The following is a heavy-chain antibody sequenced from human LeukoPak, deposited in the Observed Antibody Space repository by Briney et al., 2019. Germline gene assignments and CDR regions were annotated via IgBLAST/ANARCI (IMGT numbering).Heavy chain of an antibody. CDR1: GFTVSSNY. D-gene: IGHD5-24*01. V-gene: IGHV3-53*01. CDR2: IYSGGST. J-gene: IGHJ4*02. Sequence: GGSLRLSCAASGFTVSSNYMSWVRQAPGKGLEWVSVIYSGGSTHYADSVKGRFTISRDNSKNTLHLQMNSLRAEDTAVYYCARYNFFGGTPFDCWGQGTLVTVSS. CDR3: ARYNFFGGTPFDC.